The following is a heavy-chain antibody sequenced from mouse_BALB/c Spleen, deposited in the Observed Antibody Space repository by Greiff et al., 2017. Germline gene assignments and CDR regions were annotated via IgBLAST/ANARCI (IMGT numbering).Heavy chain of an antibody. CDR1: GYTFTSYT. CDR2: INPSSGYT. CDR3: APRGYGNSPFAY. D-gene: IGHD2-10*02. J-gene: IGHJ3*01. Sequence: QVQLKESAAELARPGASVKMSCKASGYTFTSYTMHWVKQRPGQGLEWIGYINPSSGYTEYNQKFKDKTTLTADKSSSTAYMQLSSLTSEDSAVYYCAPRGYGNSPFAYWGQGTLVTVSA. V-gene: IGHV1-4*02.